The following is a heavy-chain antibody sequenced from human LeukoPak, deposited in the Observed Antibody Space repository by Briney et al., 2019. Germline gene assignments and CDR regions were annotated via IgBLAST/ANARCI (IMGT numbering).Heavy chain of an antibody. D-gene: IGHD4-17*01. CDR1: DGSISNYY. J-gene: IGHJ5*02. CDR3: PRERLPGVTTVTRWYDP. CDR2: IHYSGST. Sequence: SETLSLTCTVPDGSISNYYWSWIRQPPGKGLEWIGHIHYSGSTNYNSSLKSRVTISVDASKNQFFLKLSSVTAADTAVYYCPRERLPGVTTVTRWYDPWGQGTLVTVSS. V-gene: IGHV4-59*01.